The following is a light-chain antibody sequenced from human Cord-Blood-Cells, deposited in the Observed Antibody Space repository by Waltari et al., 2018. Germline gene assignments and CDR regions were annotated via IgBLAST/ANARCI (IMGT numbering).Light chain of an antibody. CDR1: QGISSA. CDR3: QQFNNYPQVT. J-gene: IGKJ4*01. CDR2: DAS. V-gene: IGKV1D-13*01. Sequence: AIQLTQSPSSLSASVGDRVTITCRASQGISSALAWYQQKPGKAPKLLIYDASSLESVVPSRFSGSGSGTDFTLTISSLQPEDFATYYCQQFNNYPQVTFGGGTKVEIK.